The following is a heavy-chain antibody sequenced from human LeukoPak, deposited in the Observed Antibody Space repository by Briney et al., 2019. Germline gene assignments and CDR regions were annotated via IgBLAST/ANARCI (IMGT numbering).Heavy chain of an antibody. CDR3: TKAGGYSYGNYYYYYMDV. D-gene: IGHD5-18*01. Sequence: GGSLRLSCAASGFTFSSYSMNWVRQAPGKGLEWVSSISSSSSYIYYADSVKGRFTISRDNAKNSLYLQMNSLRAEDTAVYYCTKAGGYSYGNYYYYYMDVWGKGTTVTVSS. CDR2: ISSSSSYI. CDR1: GFTFSSYS. V-gene: IGHV3-21*04. J-gene: IGHJ6*03.